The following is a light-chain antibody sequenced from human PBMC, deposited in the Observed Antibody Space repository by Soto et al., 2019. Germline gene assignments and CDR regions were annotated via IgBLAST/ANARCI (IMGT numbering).Light chain of an antibody. Sequence: IVMTQSPATLSMSPGQIASLYCRASQNIGNSLAWYQQNTGQAPRILISGESTRDTGVPDRLSGSGSGTEFNLTISRLQSEDFAVYYCQNYKSWPYTFGQGTKVDIK. J-gene: IGKJ2*01. V-gene: IGKV3-15*01. CDR2: GES. CDR3: QNYKSWPYT. CDR1: QNIGNS.